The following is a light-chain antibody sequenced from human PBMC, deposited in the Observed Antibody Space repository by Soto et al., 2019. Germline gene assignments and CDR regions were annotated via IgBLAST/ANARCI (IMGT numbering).Light chain of an antibody. Sequence: SPTPRDRSTIPGRTAYSSCKSSQSLLHSDGKTYFYWYVQKAGQAPQPLIYEVSNRFSGVPERFSGSGSRTDFTLKISRVEADDVGIYYCMQAINIPWTFGQGTKVDIK. CDR3: MQAINIPWT. V-gene: IGKV2-29*03. J-gene: IGKJ1*01. CDR2: EVS. CDR1: QSLLHSDGKTY.